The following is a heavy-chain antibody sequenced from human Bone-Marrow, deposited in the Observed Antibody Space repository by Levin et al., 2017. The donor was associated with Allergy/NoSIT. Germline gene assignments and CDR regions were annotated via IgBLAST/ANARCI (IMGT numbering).Heavy chain of an antibody. D-gene: IGHD3-22*01. CDR3: ARHPDSTADFHWYFDL. V-gene: IGHV4-39*01. CDR2: VFHSGSA. CDR1: GGSISTTNYY. J-gene: IGHJ2*01. Sequence: SETLSLNCSLSGGSISTTNYYWGWIRQSSGKGLQWIVTVFHSGSAYYNPSLQSRVTISVDTSKNQFSLKLTSVTAADTTVYFCARHPDSTADFHWYFDLWGRGSLVSVSS.